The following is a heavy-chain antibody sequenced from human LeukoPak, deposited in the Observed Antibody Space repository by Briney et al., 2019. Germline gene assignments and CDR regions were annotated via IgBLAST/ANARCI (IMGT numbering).Heavy chain of an antibody. CDR3: ARHRGYSSGLFEY. CDR1: GGSISSFY. D-gene: IGHD6-19*01. V-gene: IGHV4-59*08. Sequence: SETLSLTCTVSGGSISSFYWNWIRQPPGKGLGWLGYIYYSGSSNYNPSLKSRITISVDTSKNQFSLNLSSVTAADTAVYYCARHRGYSSGLFEYWGQGTLVTVSS. CDR2: IYYSGSS. J-gene: IGHJ4*02.